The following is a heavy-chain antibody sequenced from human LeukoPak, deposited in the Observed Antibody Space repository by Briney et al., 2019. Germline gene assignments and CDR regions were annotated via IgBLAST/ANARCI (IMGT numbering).Heavy chain of an antibody. CDR1: GFTFSSNY. CDR2: IYSGGST. D-gene: IGHD3-22*01. V-gene: IGHV3-66*01. J-gene: IGHJ1*01. CDR3: ARDVLDSSGYSSEYFQH. Sequence: GGSLRLSCAASGFTFSSNYMSWVRQAPGKGLEWVSVIYSGGSTYYADSVKGRFTISRDNSKNTLYLQMNSLRAEDTAVYYCARDVLDSSGYSSEYFQHWGQGTLVTVSS.